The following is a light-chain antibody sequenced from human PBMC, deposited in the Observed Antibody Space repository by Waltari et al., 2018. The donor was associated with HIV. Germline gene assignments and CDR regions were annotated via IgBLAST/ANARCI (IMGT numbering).Light chain of an antibody. CDR2: KTS. CDR3: QQYNSDFYT. CDR1: QNVSKW. J-gene: IGKJ2*01. Sequence: DIRMTQSPSTLSVSIGDRVSLTCRASQNVSKWLAWYQQKPGKAPKLLIHKTSSLNSGVPSRFSGSGSGTDFSLTINGLQSDDFATYYCQQYNSDFYTFGQGTELEIK. V-gene: IGKV1-5*03.